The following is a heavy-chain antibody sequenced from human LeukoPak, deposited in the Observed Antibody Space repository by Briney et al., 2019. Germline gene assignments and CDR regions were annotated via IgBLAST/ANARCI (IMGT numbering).Heavy chain of an antibody. CDR1: GFTFSSYE. J-gene: IGHJ4*02. CDR3: ARRGAGSGGLDY. V-gene: IGHV3-48*03. Sequence: PGGSLRLSCAATGFTFSSYEMNWVRQAPGKGLEWVSYISSSGSTIYYADSVKGRFTISRDNAKNSLYLQMNSLRAEDTAIYYCARRGAGSGGLDYWGQGTLVTVSS. CDR2: ISSSGSTI. D-gene: IGHD6-19*01.